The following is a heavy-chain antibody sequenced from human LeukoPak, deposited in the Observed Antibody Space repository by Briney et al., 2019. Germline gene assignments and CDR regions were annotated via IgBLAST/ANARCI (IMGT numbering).Heavy chain of an antibody. CDR3: ARHGTISSESYFDY. CDR1: GVSVSSYY. J-gene: IGHJ4*02. V-gene: IGHV4-4*07. CDR2: IYPSGTT. D-gene: IGHD1-14*01. Sequence: SETLSLTCSVSGVSVSSYYWSWIRLPAGKGLEWIGRIYPSGTTHYNPSLKSRITMSVDTSKNQFSLKLTSVTAADTAVYYCARHGTISSESYFDYWGQGALVTVSS.